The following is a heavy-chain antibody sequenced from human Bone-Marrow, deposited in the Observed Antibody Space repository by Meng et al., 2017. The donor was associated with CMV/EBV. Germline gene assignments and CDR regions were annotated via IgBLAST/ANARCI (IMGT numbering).Heavy chain of an antibody. CDR1: GFTFSDYY. D-gene: IGHD2-2*01. CDR3: ARDIRGYCSSTSCYWVDP. CDR2: ISSSGSTI. J-gene: IGHJ5*02. V-gene: IGHV3-11*01. Sequence: GESLKISCAASGFTFSDYYMSWIRQAPGKGLEWVSYISSSGSTIYYADSVKGRFTISRDNAKNPLYLQMNSLRAEDTAVYYCARDIRGYCSSTSCYWVDPWGQGTLVTVSS.